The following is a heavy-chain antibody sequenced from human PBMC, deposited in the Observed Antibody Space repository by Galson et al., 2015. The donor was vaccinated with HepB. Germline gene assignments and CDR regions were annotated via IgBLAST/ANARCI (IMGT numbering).Heavy chain of an antibody. J-gene: IGHJ6*03. Sequence: SLRLSCAASGFTFRSYGMHWVRQTPGKGLEWVAVIWFDGSNKYYADSVKGRFTISRDNSKNTLFLQMNSLRAEDTAVYYCARVGDSYDHYMDVWGKGTTVTVSS. V-gene: IGHV3-33*01. CDR3: ARVGDSYDHYMDV. CDR2: IWFDGSNK. CDR1: GFTFRSYG. D-gene: IGHD3-22*01.